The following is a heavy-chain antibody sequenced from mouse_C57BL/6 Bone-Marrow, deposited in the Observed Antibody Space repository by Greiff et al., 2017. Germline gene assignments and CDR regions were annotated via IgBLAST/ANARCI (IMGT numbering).Heavy chain of an antibody. CDR3: ARWGITTVVAKDWFAY. Sequence: LVESGPELVKPGASVKISCKASGYSFTDYNMNWVKQSNGKSLEWIGVINPNYGTTSYNQKFKGKATLTVDQSSSTAYMQLNSLTSEDSAVYYCARWGITTVVAKDWFAYWGQGTLVTVSA. CDR1: GYSFTDYN. V-gene: IGHV1-39*01. D-gene: IGHD1-1*01. CDR2: INPNYGTT. J-gene: IGHJ3*01.